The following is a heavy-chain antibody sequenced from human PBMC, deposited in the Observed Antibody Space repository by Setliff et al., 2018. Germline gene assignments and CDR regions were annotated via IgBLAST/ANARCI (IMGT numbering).Heavy chain of an antibody. D-gene: IGHD1-26*01. CDR3: ARVSVFRGLYSGSYVSYFDL. V-gene: IGHV4-39*07. Sequence: LSLTCTVSGGSISSSSYYWGWIRQPPGKGLEWIGSIYYSGSTYYNPSLKSRVTISVDTSKNQFSLKLSSVTAADTAVYYCARVSVFRGLYSGSYVSYFDLWGRGTLVTVSS. CDR1: GGSISSSSYY. CDR2: IYYSGST. J-gene: IGHJ2*01.